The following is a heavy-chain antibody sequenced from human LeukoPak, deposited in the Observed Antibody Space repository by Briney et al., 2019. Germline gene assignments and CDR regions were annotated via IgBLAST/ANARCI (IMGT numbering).Heavy chain of an antibody. D-gene: IGHD3-22*01. V-gene: IGHV1-46*01. J-gene: IGHJ4*02. CDR3: ARGDDSSGYYYVNFDY. CDR1: GYTFTGYY. Sequence: ASVKVSCKASGYTFTGYYVHWVRQAPGQGLEWMGIINPSGGSTSYAQKFQGRVTMTRDTSTSTVYMELSSLRSEDTAVYYCARGDDSSGYYYVNFDYWGQGTLVTVSS. CDR2: INPSGGST.